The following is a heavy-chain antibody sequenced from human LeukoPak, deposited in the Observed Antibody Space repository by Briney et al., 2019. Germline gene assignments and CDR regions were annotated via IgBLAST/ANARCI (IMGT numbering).Heavy chain of an antibody. D-gene: IGHD4-17*01. CDR1: GFTFSGSA. CDR3: TRPHWGDYDAFDI. V-gene: IGHV3-73*01. Sequence: GGSLRLSCAASGFTFSGSAMHWVRQASGKGLEWVGRIRSKANSYATAYAASVKGRFTISRDDSKNTAYLQMNSLKTEDTAVYYCTRPHWGDYDAFDIWGQGTMVTVSS. J-gene: IGHJ3*02. CDR2: IRSKANSYAT.